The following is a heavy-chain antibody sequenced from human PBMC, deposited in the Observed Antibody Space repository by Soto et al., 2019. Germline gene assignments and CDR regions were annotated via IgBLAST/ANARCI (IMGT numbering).Heavy chain of an antibody. Sequence: EVQLVESGGGLVQPGGSLRLSCAASGFTFSSYAMHWVRQAPGKGLEYVSAITSNGGNTDYASSVKGRFTISRDNSKNTFYLQMGSRRGEDLAVYYCASRFPFGSGRAAWGQGTTV. D-gene: IGHD3-3*01. CDR1: GFTFSSYA. CDR3: ASRFPFGSGRAA. J-gene: IGHJ6*02. V-gene: IGHV3-64*01. CDR2: ITSNGGNT.